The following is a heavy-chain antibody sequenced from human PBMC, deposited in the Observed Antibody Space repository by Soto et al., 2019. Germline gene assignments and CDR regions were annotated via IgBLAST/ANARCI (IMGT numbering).Heavy chain of an antibody. Sequence: PWGSLKLSCAASGVTFSSYSMNWVRQAPGKGLEWVSCISSSSSYIYYAYSAKGRFTISRDNAKKSLYLQMNSLRAEDTAVYYCARRGAMDVWGQGTTVTVSS. CDR2: ISSSSSYI. CDR1: GVTFSSYS. CDR3: ARRGAMDV. J-gene: IGHJ6*02. V-gene: IGHV3-21*01.